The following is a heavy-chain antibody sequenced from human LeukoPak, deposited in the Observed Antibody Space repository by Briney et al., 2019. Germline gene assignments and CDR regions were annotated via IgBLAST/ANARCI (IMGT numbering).Heavy chain of an antibody. V-gene: IGHV4-39*01. Sequence: SETLSLTCTVSGGSISSNNYYWGWIRQPPGKGLEWIGSLYYSGSAYYNPSLKSRVTISVDASKNQFSLKLSSVTAADTAVYYCARRRRILGNIVVVPAAALGRYYFDYWGQGTLVTVSS. CDR1: GGSISSNNYY. D-gene: IGHD2-2*01. CDR3: ARRRRILGNIVVVPAAALGRYYFDY. J-gene: IGHJ4*02. CDR2: LYYSGSA.